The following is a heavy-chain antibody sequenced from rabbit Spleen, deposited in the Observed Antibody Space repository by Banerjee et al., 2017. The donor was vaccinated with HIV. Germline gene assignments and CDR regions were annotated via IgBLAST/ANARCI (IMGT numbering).Heavy chain of an antibody. CDR3: ARDTSSSFSSYGMDL. D-gene: IGHD1-1*01. Sequence: QEQLVESGGGLVKPEGSLKLSCTASGFSFSNKAVMCWVRQAPGKGLEWIACINTATGKGVYATWAKGRFTISRTSSTTVTLQMTSLTAADTATYFCARDTSSSFSSYGMDLWGPGTLVTVS. J-gene: IGHJ6*01. CDR2: INTATGKG. V-gene: IGHV1S45*01. CDR1: GFSFSNKAV.